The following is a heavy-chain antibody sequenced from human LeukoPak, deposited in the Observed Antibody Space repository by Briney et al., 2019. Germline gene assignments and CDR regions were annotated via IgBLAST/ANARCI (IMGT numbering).Heavy chain of an antibody. Sequence: SETLSLTCTVSDDSISRYYWSWIRQSPGKGLERIGYTHYNGITSYNPSLKSRVTVSMDTSKSQFYLKVDSVTAADTAVYYCANNAYSGYVGAMDVWGQGTTVTVS. CDR3: ANNAYSGYVGAMDV. V-gene: IGHV4-59*01. CDR1: DDSISRYY. D-gene: IGHD5-12*01. J-gene: IGHJ6*02. CDR2: THYNGIT.